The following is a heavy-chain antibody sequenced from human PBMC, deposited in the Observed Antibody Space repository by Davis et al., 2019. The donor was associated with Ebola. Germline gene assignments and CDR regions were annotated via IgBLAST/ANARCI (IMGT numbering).Heavy chain of an antibody. D-gene: IGHD5-24*01. Sequence: GESLKISCAASGFTFSGSAMHWVRQASGKGLEWVGRIRSKANSYATAYAASVKGRFTISRDDSKNTAYLQMNSLKTEDTAVYYCARGRWKTDYYYYGMDVWGQGTTVTVSS. J-gene: IGHJ6*02. CDR3: ARGRWKTDYYYYGMDV. V-gene: IGHV3-73*01. CDR2: IRSKANSYAT. CDR1: GFTFSGSA.